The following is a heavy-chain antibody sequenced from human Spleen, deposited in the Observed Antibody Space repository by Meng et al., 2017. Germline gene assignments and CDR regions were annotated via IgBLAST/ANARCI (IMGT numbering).Heavy chain of an antibody. J-gene: IGHJ4*02. V-gene: IGHV4-34*01. D-gene: IGHD5-24*01. CDR1: GGSFSGYY. CDR2: INHSGST. Sequence: SGTLSLTCAVYGGSFSGYYWSWIRQPPGKGLEWIGEINHSGSTNYNPSLKSRVTISVDTSKNQFSLKLSSVTAADTAVYYCARGDSYTPNWGQGTLVTVSS. CDR3: ARGDSYTPN.